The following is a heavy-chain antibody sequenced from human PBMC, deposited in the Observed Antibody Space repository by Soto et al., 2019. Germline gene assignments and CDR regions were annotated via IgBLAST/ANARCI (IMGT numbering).Heavy chain of an antibody. CDR3: ASQTYYYDSSGYFPN. CDR2: IYHSGST. Sequence: PSETLSLTCAVSGGSISSSNWWSWVRQPPGKGLEWIGEIYHSGSTNYNPSLKSRVTISVDKSRNQFSLKLSSVTAADTAVYYCASQTYYYDSSGYFPNWSQGTLVTVSS. V-gene: IGHV4-4*02. CDR1: GGSISSSNW. D-gene: IGHD3-22*01. J-gene: IGHJ4*02.